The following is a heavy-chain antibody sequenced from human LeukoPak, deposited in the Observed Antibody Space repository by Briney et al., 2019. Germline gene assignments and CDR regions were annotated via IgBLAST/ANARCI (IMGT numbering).Heavy chain of an antibody. V-gene: IGHV3-53*05. Sequence: GGSLRLPCAASGLSVSSNYMMWVRQAPGKGLEWVSMIYPGGSTHYADSVKGRFLISRDNAKNSLYLQMNSLRAEDTALYYCAKAPRVAVTTFDYWGQGTLVTVSS. CDR3: AKAPRVAVTTFDY. D-gene: IGHD2-21*02. CDR2: IYPGGST. CDR1: GLSVSSNY. J-gene: IGHJ4*02.